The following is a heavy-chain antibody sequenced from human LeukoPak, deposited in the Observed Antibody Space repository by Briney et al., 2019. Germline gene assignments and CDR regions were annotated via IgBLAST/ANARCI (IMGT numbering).Heavy chain of an antibody. D-gene: IGHD6-13*01. CDR3: AADSSSWYPPLNY. CDR1: GFTFSSYW. CDR2: INSDGSST. J-gene: IGHJ4*02. V-gene: IGHV3-74*01. Sequence: GGSLRLSCAASGFTFSSYWMHWVRQAPGKGLVWVSHINSDGSSTYYADSVKGRFTISRDNVKNTLYLQMNSLRAEDTAVYYCAADSSSWYPPLNYWGQGTLVTVSS.